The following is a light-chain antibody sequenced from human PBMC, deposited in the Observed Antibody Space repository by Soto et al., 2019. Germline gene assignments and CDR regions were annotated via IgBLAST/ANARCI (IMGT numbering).Light chain of an antibody. J-gene: IGKJ5*01. CDR3: QQSYSTPIT. CDR1: QSISSH. Sequence: DIQMTHSPSSLSASVAHRLTITCRASQSISSHVNWYQQKAGKAPKLLISGASSLESGVPSRFSGSGSGTDFTLTISSLQPEDFATYYCQQSYSTPITFGQGTRLEI. V-gene: IGKV1-39*01. CDR2: GAS.